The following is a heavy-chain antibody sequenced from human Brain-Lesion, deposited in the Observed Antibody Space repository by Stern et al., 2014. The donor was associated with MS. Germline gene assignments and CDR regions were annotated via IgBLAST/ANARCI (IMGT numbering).Heavy chain of an antibody. CDR1: GGSISSSNW. CDR3: ARFPASRPHVFDS. D-gene: IGHD6-13*01. Sequence: QVQLQESGPGLVKPSGTLSLTCAVSGGSISSSNWWSWVRQSPGKGLEWIGESDHSGSTIYNPSLKSRVTVSVDKSKNRFSLNRRSGTAADTAVYFCARFPASRPHVFDSWGQGTLVTVSS. CDR2: SDHSGST. V-gene: IGHV4-4*02. J-gene: IGHJ4*02.